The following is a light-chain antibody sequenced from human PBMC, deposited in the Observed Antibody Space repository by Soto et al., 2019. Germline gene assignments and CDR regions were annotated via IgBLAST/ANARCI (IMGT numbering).Light chain of an antibody. CDR3: HQYGSAPYT. Sequence: EIVLTQSPGTLSLSPGERATLSCRASQSVSSSYLAWYQQKPGQAPRLLIYGASSRATGIPDRFSGSGSGTDFTLTISRLDPEDVAVYYCHQYGSAPYTFGQGTKLDIK. J-gene: IGKJ2*01. CDR1: QSVSSSY. V-gene: IGKV3-20*01. CDR2: GAS.